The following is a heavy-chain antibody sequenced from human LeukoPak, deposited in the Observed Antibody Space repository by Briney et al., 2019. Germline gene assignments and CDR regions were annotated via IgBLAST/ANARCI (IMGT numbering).Heavy chain of an antibody. CDR3: ARGLPDYYYYYGMDV. J-gene: IGHJ6*04. CDR1: GGSFSSYY. CDR2: INHSGST. D-gene: IGHD2-15*01. V-gene: IGHV4-34*01. Sequence: SETLSLTCAVYGGSFSSYYWSWLRQPPGKGLEWIGEINHSGSTNYNPSLKSRVTISVDTSKNQFSLKLSSVTAADTAVYYCARGLPDYYYYYGMDVWGKGTTVTVSS.